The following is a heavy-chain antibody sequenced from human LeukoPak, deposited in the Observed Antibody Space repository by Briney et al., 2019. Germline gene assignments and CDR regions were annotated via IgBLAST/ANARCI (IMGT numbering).Heavy chain of an antibody. CDR2: ISGSGSST. Sequence: GGSLRLSCAASGFTFSTYAMTWVRQAPGQGLEWVSSISGSGSSTYYADSVKGRFTISRDNSKNTLYLQMNSLRAEDTAVYYCAKTYYDFWSGYYALYYMDVWGKGTTVTVSS. CDR1: GFTFSTYA. J-gene: IGHJ6*03. D-gene: IGHD3-3*01. CDR3: AKTYYDFWSGYYALYYMDV. V-gene: IGHV3-23*01.